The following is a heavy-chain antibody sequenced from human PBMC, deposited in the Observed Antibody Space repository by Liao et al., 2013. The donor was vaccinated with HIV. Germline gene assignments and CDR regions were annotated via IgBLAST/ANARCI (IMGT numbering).Heavy chain of an antibody. D-gene: IGHD2-8*01. CDR3: ASAPYCTNGVCYPWFDP. Sequence: QLQLQESGSGLVKPSQTLSLTCAVSGGSISSGGYSWSWIRQPPGKGLEWIGYIYHRGSTYYNPSLKSRVTISVDRSKNQFSLKLSSVTAADTAVYYCASAPYCTNGVCYPWFDPGPGNPGHRLL. CDR2: IYHRGST. V-gene: IGHV4-30-2*01. J-gene: IGHJ5*02. CDR1: GGSISSGGYS.